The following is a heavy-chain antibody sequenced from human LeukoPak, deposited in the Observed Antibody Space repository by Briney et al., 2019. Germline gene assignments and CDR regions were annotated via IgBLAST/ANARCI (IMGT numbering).Heavy chain of an antibody. CDR3: ATTLPETGSYDY. J-gene: IGHJ4*02. Sequence: ASVKVSCKASGYTFTSYYMHWVRQAPGQGLEWMGIINPSGGSTSYAQKFQGRVTMTRDTSTSTVYMELSSLRSEDTAVYYCATTLPETGSYDYWGQGTLVTVSS. CDR2: INPSGGST. D-gene: IGHD2-15*01. CDR1: GYTFTSYY. V-gene: IGHV1-46*01.